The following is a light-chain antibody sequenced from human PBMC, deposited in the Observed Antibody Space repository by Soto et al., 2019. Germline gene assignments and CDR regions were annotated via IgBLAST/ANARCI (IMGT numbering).Light chain of an antibody. J-gene: IGKJ5*01. V-gene: IGKV3-11*01. CDR2: AAS. CDR1: QSFSSY. Sequence: EIVLTQSPATLSLSPGERATLSRRASQSFSSYLAWYQQKPGQAPRLLIYAASTRATGIPARFSGSGSGTDFTLTISSLEPEDFAVYYCQQRSNWPIITFGQGTRLEIK. CDR3: QQRSNWPIIT.